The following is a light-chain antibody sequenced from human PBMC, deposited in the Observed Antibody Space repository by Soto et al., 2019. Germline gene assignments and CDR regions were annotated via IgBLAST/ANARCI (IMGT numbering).Light chain of an antibody. J-gene: IGKJ1*01. CDR3: QQYGSSRWT. CDR1: QSVSSSY. V-gene: IGKV3-20*01. Sequence: DIVLTQSPGTLPLSPGERATLSCRASQSVSSSYLAWYQQKPGQAPRHLIYGASSRATGIPDRFSGSGSGTDFTLTISRLEPEDFAVYYCQQYGSSRWTFGQGTKVDIK. CDR2: GAS.